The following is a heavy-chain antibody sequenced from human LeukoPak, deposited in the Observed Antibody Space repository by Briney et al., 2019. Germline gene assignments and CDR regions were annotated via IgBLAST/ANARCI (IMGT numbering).Heavy chain of an antibody. D-gene: IGHD2-2*01. CDR2: INHSGST. Sequence: SETLSLTCAVYGGSFSGYYWSWIRQPPGKGLEWIGEINHSGSTNYNPSLKSRVTISVDTSKNQFSLKLSSVTAADTAVYYCARVGGYCSSTSCRYYYYYYMDVWGKGTTVTISS. J-gene: IGHJ6*03. CDR1: GGSFSGYY. CDR3: ARVGGYCSSTSCRYYYYYYMDV. V-gene: IGHV4-34*01.